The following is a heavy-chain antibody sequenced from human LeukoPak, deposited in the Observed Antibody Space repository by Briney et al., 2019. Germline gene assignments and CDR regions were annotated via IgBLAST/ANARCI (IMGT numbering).Heavy chain of an antibody. V-gene: IGHV3-48*04. CDR1: GFTFSSYT. D-gene: IGHD1-26*01. J-gene: IGHJ4*02. Sequence: GGSLRLSCAASGFTFSSYTMNWVRQAPGKGLEWVSYISSSSSSIYYAASVKGRFTISRDNAKNSLYLQMNSLRAEDTAVYYCARDQGWELLDYWGQGTLVTVSS. CDR2: ISSSSSSI. CDR3: ARDQGWELLDY.